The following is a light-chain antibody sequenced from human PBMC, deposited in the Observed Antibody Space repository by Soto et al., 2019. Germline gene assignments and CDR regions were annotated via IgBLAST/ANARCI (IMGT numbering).Light chain of an antibody. Sequence: EIVMTQSPATLSVSPGERATLSCRASQSVSSNLAWYQQKPGQAPRLLIYGASTRATGIPARFSGSGSGTEFTLTISILQSEDFAVYYCQQYTNWTWTFGQGTKVEIK. V-gene: IGKV3-15*01. CDR3: QQYTNWTWT. J-gene: IGKJ1*01. CDR2: GAS. CDR1: QSVSSN.